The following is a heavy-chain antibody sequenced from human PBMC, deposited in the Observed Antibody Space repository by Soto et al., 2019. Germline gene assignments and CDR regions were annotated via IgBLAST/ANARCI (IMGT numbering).Heavy chain of an antibody. CDR2: IYYSGST. D-gene: IGHD3-3*01. CDR3: ARESYDFCSGYFRFDY. Sequence: KTSETLSLTCTVSGGSISSGDYYWSWIRQPPGKGLEWIGYIYYSGSTYYNPSLKSRVTISVDTSKNQFSLKLSSVTAADTAVYYCARESYDFCSGYFRFDYWGQGTLVTVSS. V-gene: IGHV4-30-4*01. CDR1: GGSISSGDYY. J-gene: IGHJ4*02.